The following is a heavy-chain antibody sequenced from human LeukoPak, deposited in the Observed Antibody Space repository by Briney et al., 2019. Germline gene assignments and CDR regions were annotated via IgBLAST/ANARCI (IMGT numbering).Heavy chain of an antibody. D-gene: IGHD5-12*01. Sequence: GGSLRLSCAASGFTFSSYSMNWVRQAPGKGLEWVSSISSSSSYIYYADSVKGRFTISRDNAKNSLYLQMNSLRAEDTAVYYCARDFYIVATIFDYWAREPWSPSPQ. CDR3: ARDFYIVATIFDY. J-gene: IGHJ4*02. CDR2: ISSSSSYI. CDR1: GFTFSSYS. V-gene: IGHV3-21*01.